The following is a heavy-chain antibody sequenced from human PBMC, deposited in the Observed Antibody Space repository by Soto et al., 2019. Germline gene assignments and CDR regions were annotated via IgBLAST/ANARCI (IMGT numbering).Heavy chain of an antibody. CDR1: GYSFTSYW. CDR2: IYPGDSDT. Sequence: GESLKISCKGSGYSFTSYWIGWVRQMPGKGLEWMGIIYPGDSDTRYSPSFQGQVTISADKSISTAYLQWSSLKASDTAMYYCARHCVPRTIFGAEIYYYYYGMDVWGQGTTVTVSS. V-gene: IGHV5-51*01. D-gene: IGHD3-3*01. CDR3: ARHCVPRTIFGAEIYYYYYGMDV. J-gene: IGHJ6*02.